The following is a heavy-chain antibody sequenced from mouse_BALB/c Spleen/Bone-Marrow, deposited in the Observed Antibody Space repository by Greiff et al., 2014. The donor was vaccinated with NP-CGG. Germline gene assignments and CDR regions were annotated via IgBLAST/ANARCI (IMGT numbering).Heavy chain of an antibody. D-gene: IGHD2-14*01. CDR3: AKRYDCAMDY. Sequence: QVQLQQSGAELVRPGTSVKVSCKASGFAFTNYLIDWVKQSPGQGLEWLGVINPGSGGTNYNEKFKGKATLTADKSSSTAYMQLSSLTSDDSAVYFYAKRYDCAMDYWGQGTSVTVSS. J-gene: IGHJ4*01. CDR2: INPGSGGT. V-gene: IGHV1-54*03. CDR1: GFAFTNYL.